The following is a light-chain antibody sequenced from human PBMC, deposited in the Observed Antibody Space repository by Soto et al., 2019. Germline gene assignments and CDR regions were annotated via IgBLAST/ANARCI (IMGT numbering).Light chain of an antibody. CDR2: DVN. J-gene: IGLJ3*02. CDR3: CSYAGTSTLDVV. Sequence: QSALTQPRSVSGSPGQSVTISCTGTSSDLGDYNYVSWYQQHAGKAPKLIIYDVNERPSVVPDRFSASKSGNTASLTISGLQPEDEADYYCCSYAGTSTLDVVFGGGTKLTVL. V-gene: IGLV2-11*01. CDR1: SSDLGDYNY.